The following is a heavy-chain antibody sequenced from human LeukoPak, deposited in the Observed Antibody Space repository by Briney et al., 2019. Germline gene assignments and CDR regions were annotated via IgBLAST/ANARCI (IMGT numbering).Heavy chain of an antibody. V-gene: IGHV3-73*01. CDR2: IRSKANSYAT. J-gene: IGHJ4*02. Sequence: GGSLKLSCAASGFTFSGSAMHWVRQASGKGLEWVGRIRSKANSYATAYAASVKGRFTISRDDSKNTAYLQMNSLKTEDTAVYYCTSIAVAGTNYWGQGTLVTVSS. D-gene: IGHD6-19*01. CDR3: TSIAVAGTNY. CDR1: GFTFSGSA.